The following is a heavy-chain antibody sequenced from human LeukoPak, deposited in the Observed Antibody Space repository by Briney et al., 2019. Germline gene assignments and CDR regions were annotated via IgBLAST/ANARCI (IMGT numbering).Heavy chain of an antibody. D-gene: IGHD6-13*01. V-gene: IGHV1-24*01. CDR1: GYTLTELS. CDR2: FDPEDGET. CDR3: ATVPAAGYLWFDP. Sequence: ASVKVSCKVSGYTLTELSMHWVRQAPGKGLEWMGGFDPEDGETIYAQKFQGRVSMTEDTSTDTAYMELSSLRSEDTAVYYCATVPAAGYLWFDPWGPGTLVTVSS. J-gene: IGHJ5*02.